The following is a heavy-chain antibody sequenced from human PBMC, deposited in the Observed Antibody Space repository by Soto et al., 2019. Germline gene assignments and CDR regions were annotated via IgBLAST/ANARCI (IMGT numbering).Heavy chain of an antibody. V-gene: IGHV3-53*01. Sequence: EAQLVESGGGLIQPGGSLRLSCTASGFTVSNTHMTWVRQAPGRGPEWVSNIYPAGNTFYADSVKGRFTMSRDISKNMLYLQMNSLRAEDTAVYYCARGLDTAKVGYCGQGTLVTVSS. D-gene: IGHD5-18*01. J-gene: IGHJ4*02. CDR2: IYPAGNT. CDR1: GFTVSNTH. CDR3: ARGLDTAKVGY.